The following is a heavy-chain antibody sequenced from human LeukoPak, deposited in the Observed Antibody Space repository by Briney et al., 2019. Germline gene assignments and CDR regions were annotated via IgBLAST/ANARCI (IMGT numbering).Heavy chain of an antibody. D-gene: IGHD5-18*01. CDR2: ISSSGSTI. CDR1: GGSFSGYY. CDR3: ARELQPDY. J-gene: IGHJ4*02. V-gene: IGHV3-11*04. Sequence: LSLTCAVYGGSFSGYYWSWIRQAPGKGLEWVSYISSSGSTIYYADSVKGRFTISRDNAKNSLYLQMNSLRAEDTAVYYCARELQPDYWGQGTLVTVSS.